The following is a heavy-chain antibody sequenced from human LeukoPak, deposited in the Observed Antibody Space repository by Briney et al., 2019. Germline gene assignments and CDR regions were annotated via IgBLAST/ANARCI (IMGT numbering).Heavy chain of an antibody. CDR2: ISSSGSTI. Sequence: GGSLRLSCAASGFTFSSYEMNWVRQAPGKGLEWVSYISSSGSTIYYADSVKGRFTISRDNAKNSLYLQMNSLRAEGTAVYYCATHCSSVSCSLATFDIWGQGTMVTVSS. V-gene: IGHV3-48*03. J-gene: IGHJ3*02. D-gene: IGHD2-2*01. CDR3: ATHCSSVSCSLATFDI. CDR1: GFTFSSYE.